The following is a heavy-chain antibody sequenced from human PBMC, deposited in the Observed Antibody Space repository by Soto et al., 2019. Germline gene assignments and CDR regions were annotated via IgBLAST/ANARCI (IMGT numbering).Heavy chain of an antibody. Sequence: QVQLVESGGGVVQPGRSLRLSCAASGFTFSSYGMHWVRQAPGKGLEWVAVISYDGSNKYYADSVKGRFTISRDNSKNTLYLQMNSLRAEDTAVYYCAKDGYYGDFYWYFDLWGPGTLVTVSS. CDR2: ISYDGSNK. J-gene: IGHJ2*01. CDR1: GFTFSSYG. CDR3: AKDGYYGDFYWYFDL. V-gene: IGHV3-30*18. D-gene: IGHD4-17*01.